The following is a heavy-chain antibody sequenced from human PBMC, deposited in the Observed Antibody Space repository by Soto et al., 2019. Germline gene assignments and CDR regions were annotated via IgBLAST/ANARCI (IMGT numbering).Heavy chain of an antibody. Sequence: LALTCAIYGGSFSNYYWNWIRPPPGKGLEGMGKINHKGSTNYSPSLKSRLTLSVDTSKNQFSLKLIPVTAADTAVYFCGRGRGYSNAWGSYYSGMDVWGQGTTVTVSS. V-gene: IGHV4-34*01. CDR2: INHKGST. CDR1: GGSFSNYY. CDR3: GRGRGYSNAWGSYYSGMDV. J-gene: IGHJ6*02. D-gene: IGHD6-19*01.